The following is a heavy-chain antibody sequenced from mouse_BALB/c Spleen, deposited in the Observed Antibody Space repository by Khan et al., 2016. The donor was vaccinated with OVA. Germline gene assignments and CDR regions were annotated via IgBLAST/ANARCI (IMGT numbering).Heavy chain of an antibody. Sequence: VQLQQSGPELVKPGASVKISCKTSGYTFTEYTIHWVKQSHGKSLEWIGGINPNNGYITYNQKFRDKATLTVDKSSSTTYMELRSLTSEDSAVFYCARGNYYVSTSWFGYWGQGTLVTVSA. D-gene: IGHD1-1*01. J-gene: IGHJ3*01. CDR1: GYTFTEYT. CDR3: ARGNYYVSTSWFGY. V-gene: IGHV1-18*01. CDR2: INPNNGYI.